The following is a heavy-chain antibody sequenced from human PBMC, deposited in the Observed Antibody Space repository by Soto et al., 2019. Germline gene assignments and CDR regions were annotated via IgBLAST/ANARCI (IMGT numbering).Heavy chain of an antibody. CDR2: IIPIFGTA. CDR1: GGTFSSYA. CDR3: ARSETPVVTVSFDDYGMDV. V-gene: IGHV1-69*13. Sequence: SVKVSCKASGGTFSSYAISWVRQAPAQGLEWMGGIIPIFGTANYAQKFQGRVTITADESTSTAYMELSSLRSEETAVYYYARSETPVVTVSFDDYGMDVWGQGTTVTVSS. D-gene: IGHD2-2*01. J-gene: IGHJ6*02.